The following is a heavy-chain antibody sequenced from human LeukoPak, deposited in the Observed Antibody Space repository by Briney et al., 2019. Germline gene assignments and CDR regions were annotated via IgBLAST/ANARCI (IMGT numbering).Heavy chain of an antibody. J-gene: IGHJ4*02. CDR1: GYTFTSYG. CDR3: ARDVVVVPAAIAGATTNFDY. V-gene: IGHV1-18*01. Sequence: EASVKVSCKASGYTFTSYGISWVRQAPGQGLEWMGWISAYNGNTNYAQKLQGRVTMTTDTSTSTAYMELRSLRSDGTAVYYCARDVVVVPAAIAGATTNFDYWGQGTLVTVSS. CDR2: ISAYNGNT. D-gene: IGHD2-2*01.